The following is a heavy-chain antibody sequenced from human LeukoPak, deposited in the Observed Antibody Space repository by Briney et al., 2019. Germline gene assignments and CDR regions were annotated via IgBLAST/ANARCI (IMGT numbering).Heavy chain of an antibody. D-gene: IGHD6-19*01. J-gene: IGHJ4*02. CDR1: GFTVSSIY. Sequence: PGGSLRLSCAASGFTVSSIYMSWVRQAPGKGLQWVSLIYSGGGTYYADSVKGRFTISRDNSKNTLYLQMNSLRAEDTAVYYCAREGSSGFVGYWGQGTVVTVSS. V-gene: IGHV3-53*01. CDR2: IYSGGGT. CDR3: AREGSSGFVGY.